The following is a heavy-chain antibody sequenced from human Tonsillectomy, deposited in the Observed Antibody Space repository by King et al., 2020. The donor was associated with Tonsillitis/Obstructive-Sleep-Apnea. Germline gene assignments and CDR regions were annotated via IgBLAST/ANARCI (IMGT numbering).Heavy chain of an antibody. V-gene: IGHV3-74*01. CDR2: INFNGSTT. J-gene: IGHJ3*02. Sequence: VQLVESGGGLVQPGGSLRLSCPASGFTFSSYWMHWVRQVPGKGLVWVSRINFNGSTTTYADSVKGRFTISRDNAKNTLYLQMNSLRAEDTAVYYWARGPAPTAAFDIWGQGTMVTVSS. CDR3: ARGPAPTAAFDI. CDR1: GFTFSSYW. D-gene: IGHD1-1*01.